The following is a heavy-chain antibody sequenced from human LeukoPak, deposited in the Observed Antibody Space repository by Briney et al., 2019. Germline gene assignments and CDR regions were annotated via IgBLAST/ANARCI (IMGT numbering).Heavy chain of an antibody. D-gene: IGHD2-2*01. V-gene: IGHV3-23*01. Sequence: GGSLRLSCAASGFTFSSYAMSWVRQAPGKGLEWVSAISGSGGSTYYADSVKGRFTISRDNSKNTLYLQMNSLRAEDTAVYYCARSGKRVVSSTTKYYYYYYYYMDVWGKGTTVTVSS. CDR3: ARSGKRVVSSTTKYYYYYYYYMDV. CDR2: ISGSGGST. J-gene: IGHJ6*03. CDR1: GFTFSSYA.